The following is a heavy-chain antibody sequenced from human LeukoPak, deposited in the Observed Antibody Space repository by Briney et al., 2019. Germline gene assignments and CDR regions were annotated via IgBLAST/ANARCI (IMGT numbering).Heavy chain of an antibody. CDR3: AVLNAGTYDY. J-gene: IGHJ4*02. Sequence: PSETLSLTCAVSGGSISSGGYSWSWIRQPPGKGLEWIGYIYHSGSTYYNPPLKSRVTISVDTSKNQFSLKLSSVTAADTAVYYCAVLNAGTYDYWGQGTLVTVSS. CDR2: IYHSGST. V-gene: IGHV4-30-2*01. D-gene: IGHD6-13*01. CDR1: GGSISSGGYS.